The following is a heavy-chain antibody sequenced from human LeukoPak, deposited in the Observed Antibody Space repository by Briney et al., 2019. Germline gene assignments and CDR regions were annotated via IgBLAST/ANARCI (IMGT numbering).Heavy chain of an antibody. CDR1: GFTFKAYV. D-gene: IGHD5-24*01. V-gene: IGHV3-23*01. J-gene: IGHJ1*01. Sequence: PGGSLRLSCAASGFTFKAYVMNWVRQAPGKGLEWVSGISTSGFTTYYADSVKGRFIISRDNSKNTLYLQMNSLRAEDTAVYYCAKGAGEATIFEYFQHWGQGTPVTVSS. CDR2: ISTSGFTT. CDR3: AKGAGEATIFEYFQH.